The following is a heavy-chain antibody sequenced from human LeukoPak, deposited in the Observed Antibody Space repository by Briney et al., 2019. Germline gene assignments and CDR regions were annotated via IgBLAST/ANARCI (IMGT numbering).Heavy chain of an antibody. CDR3: ARGHGYCSSTSCPRFDP. Sequence: ASVKVSCKASGYTFTSYGISWVRQAPGQGLEWMGWISAYNGNTNYAQKLQGRVTMTTDTSTSTAYMELRNLRSDDTAVYYCARGHGYCSSTSCPRFDPWGQGTLVTVSS. V-gene: IGHV1-18*01. D-gene: IGHD2-2*03. J-gene: IGHJ5*02. CDR1: GYTFTSYG. CDR2: ISAYNGNT.